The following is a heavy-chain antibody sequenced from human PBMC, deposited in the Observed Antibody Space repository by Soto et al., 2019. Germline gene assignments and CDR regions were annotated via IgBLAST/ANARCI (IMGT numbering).Heavy chain of an antibody. Sequence: QVQLVQSGAEVKKPGSSVKVSCKASGGTFSSYAISWVRQAPGQGLECMGGIIPIFGTANYAQKFQGRVTITADESTSTAYMELSSLRSEDTAVYYCARGNYDSSGYYSDAFDIWGQGTMVTVSS. J-gene: IGHJ3*02. CDR2: IIPIFGTA. CDR3: ARGNYDSSGYYSDAFDI. V-gene: IGHV1-69*01. D-gene: IGHD3-22*01. CDR1: GGTFSSYA.